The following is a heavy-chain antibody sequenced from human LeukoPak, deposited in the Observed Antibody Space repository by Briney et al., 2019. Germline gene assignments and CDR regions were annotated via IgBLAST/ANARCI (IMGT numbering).Heavy chain of an antibody. CDR3: ARGGGSRNDAFDI. J-gene: IGHJ3*02. CDR2: ISSSSSYI. Sequence: GGSLRLSCAASGFTFSSYAMNWVRQAPGKGLEWVSSISSSSSYIYYADSVKGRFTISRDNAKNSLYLQMNSLRAEDTAVYYCARGGGSRNDAFDIWGQGTMVTVSS. V-gene: IGHV3-21*01. CDR1: GFTFSSYA. D-gene: IGHD5-12*01.